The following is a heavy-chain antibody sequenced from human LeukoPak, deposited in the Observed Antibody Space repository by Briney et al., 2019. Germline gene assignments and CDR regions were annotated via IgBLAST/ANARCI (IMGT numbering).Heavy chain of an antibody. J-gene: IGHJ4*02. CDR1: GFTFSSYA. V-gene: IGHV3-23*01. D-gene: IGHD6-19*01. CDR3: VKGKRGSSGDFDY. Sequence: PGGSLRLSCAASGFTFSSYAMSWVRQTPGKGLEWVSAISGSGSTYYADSVKGRFTISRDNSKNTLYLQMNSLRAEDTALYYCVKGKRGSSGDFDYWGQGTLVPVSS. CDR2: ISGSGST.